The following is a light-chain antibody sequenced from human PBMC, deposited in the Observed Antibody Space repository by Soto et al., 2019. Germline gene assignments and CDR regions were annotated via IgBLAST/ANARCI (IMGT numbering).Light chain of an antibody. Sequence: QSVLTQPPSVSGAPGQRVSISCTGSSSNIGAGYDVQWYQQVTGTAPKLLIYGNINRPSGVPDRFSGSKSGTSASLAITGLQAEDEADYYCQSYDSSLSAYVFGTGTKHRP. CDR1: SSNIGAGYD. CDR2: GNI. V-gene: IGLV1-40*01. J-gene: IGLJ1*01. CDR3: QSYDSSLSAYV.